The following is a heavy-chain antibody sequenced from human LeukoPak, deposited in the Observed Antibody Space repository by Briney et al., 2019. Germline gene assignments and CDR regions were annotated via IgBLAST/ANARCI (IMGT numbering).Heavy chain of an antibody. D-gene: IGHD3-10*01. V-gene: IGHV1-69*04. J-gene: IGHJ4*02. CDR2: IIPILGIA. CDR3: ARDQDYYGSGDY. Sequence: GASVKVSCKASGGTFSSYAISWVRQAPGQGLAWMGRIIPILGIANYAQKFQGRVTITADKSTSTAYVELSSLRSEDTAVYYCARDQDYYGSGDYWGQGTLVTVSS. CDR1: GGTFSSYA.